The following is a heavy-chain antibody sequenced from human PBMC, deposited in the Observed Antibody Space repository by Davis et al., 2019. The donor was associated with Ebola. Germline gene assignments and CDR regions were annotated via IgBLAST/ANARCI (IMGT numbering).Heavy chain of an antibody. Sequence: ASVKVSCKAPGHTFSNYAMHWVRQAPGQRLEWMGWIHGGNGNRKYSQKFQGRVTITMDTSASTAYMELSSLRSEDTAVYYCARVHSSGWYNWFDPWGQGTLVTVSS. CDR3: ARVHSSGWYNWFDP. CDR1: GHTFSNYA. CDR2: IHGGNGNR. J-gene: IGHJ5*02. D-gene: IGHD6-19*01. V-gene: IGHV1-3*01.